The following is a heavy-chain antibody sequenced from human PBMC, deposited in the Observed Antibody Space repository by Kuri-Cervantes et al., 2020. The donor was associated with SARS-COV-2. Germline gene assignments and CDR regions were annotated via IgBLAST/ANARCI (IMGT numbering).Heavy chain of an antibody. D-gene: IGHD3-3*01. V-gene: IGHV3-30-3*01. CDR1: GFTFSSYA. CDR2: ISYDGSNK. Sequence: GESLKIPCAASGFTFSSYAMHWVRQAPGKGLEWVAVISYDGSNKYYADSVKGRFTISRDNSKNTLYLQMNSLRAEDTAVYYCARVEVTILSADYWGQGTLVTVSS. J-gene: IGHJ4*02. CDR3: ARVEVTILSADY.